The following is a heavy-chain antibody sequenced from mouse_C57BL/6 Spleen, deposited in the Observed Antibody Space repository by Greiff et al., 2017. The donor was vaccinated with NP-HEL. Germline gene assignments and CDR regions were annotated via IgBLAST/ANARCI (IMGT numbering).Heavy chain of an antibody. CDR2: IDPETGGT. V-gene: IGHV1-15*01. CDR1: GYTFTDYE. Sequence: QVQLQQSGAELVRPGASVTLSCKASGYTFTDYEMHWVKQTPVHGLEWIGAIDPETGGTAYNQKFKGKAILTADKYSSTAYMELRSLTSEDSAVYYCTRKYYGSSYDWGQGTTLTVSS. D-gene: IGHD1-1*01. J-gene: IGHJ2*01. CDR3: TRKYYGSSYD.